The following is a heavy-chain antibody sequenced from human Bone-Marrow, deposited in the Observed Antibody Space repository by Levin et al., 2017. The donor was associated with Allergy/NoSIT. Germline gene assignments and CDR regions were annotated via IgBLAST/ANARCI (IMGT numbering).Heavy chain of an antibody. D-gene: IGHD2-2*02. V-gene: IGHV4-4*07. J-gene: IGHJ4*02. CDR3: AKFSPRSPQLLYGVWDY. Sequence: PSETLSLTCTVSGASIEDHYWNWIRQPDGKGLEWIGRVHTSVTDRYNPSLKSRVSVSMDRSKNQFSLRLNSVTAADTAVYFCAKFSPRSPQLLYGVWDYWGQGILVIVSS. CDR2: VHTSVTD. CDR1: GASIEDHY.